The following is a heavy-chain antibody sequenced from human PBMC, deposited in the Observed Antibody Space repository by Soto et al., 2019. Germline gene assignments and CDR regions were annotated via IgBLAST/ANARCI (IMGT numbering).Heavy chain of an antibody. CDR2: ISAYNGNT. CDR1: GYTFTSYG. V-gene: IGHV1-18*01. J-gene: IGHJ6*02. CDR3: ARDSSGRTYYYYGMDV. Sequence: GASVTVSCKASGYTFTSYGISWVRQANGQGLEWMGWISAYNGNTNYAQKLQGRVTMTTDTSTSTAYMELRSLRSDDTAVYYCARDSSGRTYYYYGMDVWGQGTTVTVSS. D-gene: IGHD3-22*01.